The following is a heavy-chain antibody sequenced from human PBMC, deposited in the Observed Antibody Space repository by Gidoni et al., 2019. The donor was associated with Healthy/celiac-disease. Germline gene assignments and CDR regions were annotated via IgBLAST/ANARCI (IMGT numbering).Heavy chain of an antibody. J-gene: IGHJ4*02. CDR2: IYHSGST. D-gene: IGHD3-10*02. CDR3: TTTTMSHYFDY. V-gene: IGHV4-30-2*01. Sequence: QLQLQESGSGLVKPSQTLSLTCAVSGGSISSGGYAWSWLRQPPGKGLEWIGYIYHSGSTYYNPSLKSRVTISVDRSKNQFSLKLSSVTAADTAVYYCTTTTMSHYFDYWGQGTLVTVSS. CDR1: GGSISSGGYA.